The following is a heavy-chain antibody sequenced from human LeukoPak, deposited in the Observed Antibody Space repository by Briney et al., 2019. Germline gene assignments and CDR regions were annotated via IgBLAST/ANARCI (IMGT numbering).Heavy chain of an antibody. CDR1: GGSISSYY. J-gene: IGHJ6*02. Sequence: SGTLSLTCAVSGGSISSYYWSWIRQPPGKGLEWIGYIYYSGSTNYNPSLKSRVTISVDTSKNQFSLKLSSVTAADTAVYYCARHWIGPLDVWGQGTTVTVSS. CDR2: IYYSGST. V-gene: IGHV4-59*08. CDR3: ARHWIGPLDV. D-gene: IGHD1-1*01.